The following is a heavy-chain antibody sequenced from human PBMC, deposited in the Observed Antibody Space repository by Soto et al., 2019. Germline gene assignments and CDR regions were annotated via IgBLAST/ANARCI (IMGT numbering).Heavy chain of an antibody. CDR1: GFTFSDYY. D-gene: IGHD6-13*01. Sequence: QVQLVESGGGLVKPGGSLRLSCAASGFTFSDYYMSWIRQAPGKGLEWVSYIGSSSSYTNYADSVKGRFTISRDNAKNSLYLQMNSLRAEDTAVYYCARGSSSSYRQYYYGMDVWGQGTTVTVSS. V-gene: IGHV3-11*06. J-gene: IGHJ6*02. CDR3: ARGSSSSYRQYYYGMDV. CDR2: IGSSSSYT.